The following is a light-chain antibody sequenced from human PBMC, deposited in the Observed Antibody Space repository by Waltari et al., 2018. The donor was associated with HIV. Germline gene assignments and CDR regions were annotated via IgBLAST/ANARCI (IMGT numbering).Light chain of an antibody. Sequence: EIAMTQSPVTLSVSPGERATLSCRASQSVSSKLAWYQQKPGQAPRLLIFGASTRATGIPARFSGSGSGTQFTLTINSLQSEDFAFYYCQQYDNLPPTFGQGTRLEIK. CDR2: GAS. J-gene: IGKJ1*01. CDR3: QQYDNLPPT. CDR1: QSVSSK. V-gene: IGKV3-15*01.